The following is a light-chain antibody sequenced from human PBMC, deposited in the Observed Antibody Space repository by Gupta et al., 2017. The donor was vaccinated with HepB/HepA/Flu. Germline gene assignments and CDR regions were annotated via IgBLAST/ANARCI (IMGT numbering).Light chain of an antibody. CDR1: RGDVGGYNY. CDR2: YVS. Sequence: QSALTQPASVAGSPGQSVPIYCTGTRGDVGGYNYVPWYQQHPGKAPQLIIYYVSNRPSGVSNRFSGSKSGDTATLTICGLQAEDEADYYCNTYTSSNNEIFGAGTKLTVL. CDR3: NTYTSSNNEI. V-gene: IGLV2-14*03. J-gene: IGLJ2*01.